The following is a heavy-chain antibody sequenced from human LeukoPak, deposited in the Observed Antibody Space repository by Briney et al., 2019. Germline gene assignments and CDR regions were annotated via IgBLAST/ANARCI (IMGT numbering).Heavy chain of an antibody. CDR2: IYYSGST. Sequence: SETLSLTCTVSGGSISSSSYYWGWIRQPPGKGLEWIGSIYYSGSTYYNPSLKSRVTISVDTSKNQFSLKLSSVTAADTAVYYCARGLSAVGHDFWSGYYIDYWGQGTLVTVSS. D-gene: IGHD3-3*01. J-gene: IGHJ4*02. CDR1: GGSISSSSYY. V-gene: IGHV4-39*07. CDR3: ARGLSAVGHDFWSGYYIDY.